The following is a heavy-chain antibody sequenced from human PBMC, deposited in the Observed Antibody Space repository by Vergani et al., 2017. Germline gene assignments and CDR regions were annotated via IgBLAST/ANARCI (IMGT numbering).Heavy chain of an antibody. CDR1: GFTFNSYG. CDR3: AKDWGDGYNYYYFDY. D-gene: IGHD5-24*01. CDR2: IRSDESRR. V-gene: IGHV3-30*02. Sequence: QVQLVESGGGVVQPGGSLRLSCAASGFTFNSYGMHWVRQAPGTGLEWVASIRSDESRRYYGDSMEGPFTISRDNAKNSLYLQMNSLRAEDMALYYCAKDWGDGYNYYYFDYWGQGTLVTVSS. J-gene: IGHJ4*02.